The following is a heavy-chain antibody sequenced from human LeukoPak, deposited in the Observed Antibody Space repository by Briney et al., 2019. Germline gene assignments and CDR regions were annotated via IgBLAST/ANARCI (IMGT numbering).Heavy chain of an antibody. V-gene: IGHV3-48*02. CDR3: ARIRYYYDSSGYCFFDY. Sequence: PGGSLRLSCAASGFTFSSYNMNWVRQAPGKGLEWVSYISGSSSNIYYADSVKGRFTISRDNAKNSLYLQMNSLRDEDTAVYYCARIRYYYDSSGYCFFDYWGQGALVTVSS. D-gene: IGHD3-22*01. CDR1: GFTFSSYN. CDR2: ISGSSSNI. J-gene: IGHJ4*02.